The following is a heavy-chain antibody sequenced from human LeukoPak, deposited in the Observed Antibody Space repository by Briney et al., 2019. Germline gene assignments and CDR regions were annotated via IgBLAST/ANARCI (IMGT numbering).Heavy chain of an antibody. CDR2: INPNSGGT. CDR1: GYTFTGYY. Sequence: ASVKVCCKASGYTFTGYYMHWGRHPPGQGLEWMGWINPNSGGTNYAQKFQGRVTMTRDTSISTAYMELSRLRSDDTAAYYCARDQGLGGLYYYGSGSYHYWGQGTLVTVSS. CDR3: ARDQGLGGLYYYGSGSYHY. V-gene: IGHV1-2*02. J-gene: IGHJ4*02. D-gene: IGHD3-10*01.